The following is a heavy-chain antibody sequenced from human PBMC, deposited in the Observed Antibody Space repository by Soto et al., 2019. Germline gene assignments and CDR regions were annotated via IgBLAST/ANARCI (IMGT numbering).Heavy chain of an antibody. V-gene: IGHV4-61*08. CDR1: GGSVSSGDYF. CDR2: IYYSGST. Sequence: LSLTCTVSGGSVSSGDYFWSWLRQSPGKRLEWIAYIYYSGSTNYNPSLKSRATISVDTSKSQVSLTLTSMTAADAALYYCARSPNYYYYGFGVWGQGTAVTVSS. D-gene: IGHD3-10*01. J-gene: IGHJ6*02. CDR3: ARSPNYYYYGFGV.